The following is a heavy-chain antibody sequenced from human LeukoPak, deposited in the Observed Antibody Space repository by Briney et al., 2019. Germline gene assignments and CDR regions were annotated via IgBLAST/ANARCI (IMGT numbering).Heavy chain of an antibody. D-gene: IGHD4-11*01. CDR3: SRGATRFDY. V-gene: IGHV4-59*01. J-gene: IGHJ4*02. Sequence: SETLSLTCTVSGGSISSYYWSWIRQPPGKGLEWIGYIYYSGSTNYNPSLKSRVTISVDTSKNQFSLKLSSVTAADTAVFYFSRGATRFDYWGQGTLVTVSS. CDR2: IYYSGST. CDR1: GGSISSYY.